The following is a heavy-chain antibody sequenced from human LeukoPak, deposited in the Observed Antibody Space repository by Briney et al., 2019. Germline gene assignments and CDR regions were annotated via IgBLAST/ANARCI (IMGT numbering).Heavy chain of an antibody. CDR2: ISYDGSNK. CDR1: GFTFSSYG. J-gene: IGHJ6*02. Sequence: GGSLRLSCAASGFTFSSYGMHWVRQAPGKGLEWVAVISYDGSNKYYADSVKGRFTISRDNSKNTLYLQMNSLRDEDTAVYYCAKEIYAPYYYDSSGHQAKYYYYGMDVWGQGTTVTVSS. CDR3: AKEIYAPYYYDSSGHQAKYYYYGMDV. V-gene: IGHV3-30*18. D-gene: IGHD3-22*01.